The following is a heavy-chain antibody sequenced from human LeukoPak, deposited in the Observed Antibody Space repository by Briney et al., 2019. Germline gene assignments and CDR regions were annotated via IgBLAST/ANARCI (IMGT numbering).Heavy chain of an antibody. CDR3: ARDCSSTSCHPYYYYGMDV. CDR2: IYYSGST. V-gene: IGHV4-61*01. CDR1: GGSVSSGSYY. D-gene: IGHD2-2*01. Sequence: SETLSLTGTVSGGSVSSGSYYWSWIRQPPGKGLEWIGYIYYSGSTNYNPSLKSRVTISVDTSKNQFSLKLSSVTAADTAVYYCARDCSSTSCHPYYYYGMDVWGQGTTVTVSS. J-gene: IGHJ6*02.